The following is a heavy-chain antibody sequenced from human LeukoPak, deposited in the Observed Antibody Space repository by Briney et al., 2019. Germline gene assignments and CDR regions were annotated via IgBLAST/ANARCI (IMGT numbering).Heavy chain of an antibody. D-gene: IGHD1-26*01. V-gene: IGHV3-43*01. Sequence: GGSLRLSCAASEFTFEDYTMPWLRQTPAKALEWVSLINWGSSEILYADNVQGRFSISRHNSKNSLFLEMNNLRPEDSAFYYCATANEPWKLLNSIDCWGQGALVTVSS. J-gene: IGHJ4*01. CDR3: ATANEPWKLLNSIDC. CDR1: EFTFEDYT. CDR2: INWGSSEI.